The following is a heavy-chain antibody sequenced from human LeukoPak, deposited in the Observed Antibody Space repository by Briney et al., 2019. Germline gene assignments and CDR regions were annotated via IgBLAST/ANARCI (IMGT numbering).Heavy chain of an antibody. CDR1: GGSITSYY. J-gene: IGHJ4*02. CDR3: SRGPGKIFDY. Sequence: SETLSLTCTVTGGSITSYYWSWIRQPAGKGLEWIGRIYTSGSTNYNPSLKSRVTMSVDTSKNQFSLKLNSVPAADTAVYYCSRGPGKIFDYWGQGTLVTVSS. V-gene: IGHV4-4*07. CDR2: IYTSGST.